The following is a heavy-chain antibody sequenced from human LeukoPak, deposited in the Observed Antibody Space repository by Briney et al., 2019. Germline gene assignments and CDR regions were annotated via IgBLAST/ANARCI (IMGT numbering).Heavy chain of an antibody. CDR1: GFTFSSYA. D-gene: IGHD2-2*02. J-gene: IGHJ4*02. V-gene: IGHV3-23*01. CDR3: AKEMIVVVPAAIYPFDY. Sequence: GGSLRLSCAASGFTFSSYAMSWVRQALGKGLEWVSAISGSGGSTYYADSVKGRFTISRDNSKNTLYLQMNSLRAEDTAVYYCAKEMIVVVPAAIYPFDYWGQGTLVTVSS. CDR2: ISGSGGST.